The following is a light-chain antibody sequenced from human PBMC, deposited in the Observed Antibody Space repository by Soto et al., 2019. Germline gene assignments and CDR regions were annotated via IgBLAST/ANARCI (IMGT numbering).Light chain of an antibody. J-gene: IGKJ1*01. Sequence: EIVLTQSPGTLSLSPGERATLSCRASQIVSSDFLAWYQQKPGQAPRLLIYGASSRATGIPDRFSGSGSGTDFTLTISRLEPEDFAVFYCQQYGGLPRTLGQGTKVEIK. CDR1: QIVSSDF. CDR3: QQYGGLPRT. CDR2: GAS. V-gene: IGKV3-20*01.